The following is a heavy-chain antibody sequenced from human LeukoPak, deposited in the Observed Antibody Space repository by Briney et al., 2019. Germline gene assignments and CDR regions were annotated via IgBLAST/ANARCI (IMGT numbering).Heavy chain of an antibody. CDR1: GFTFKNYG. J-gene: IGHJ4*02. D-gene: IGHD3-9*01. CDR3: AKVYFDILTGYYRGPNFDY. V-gene: IGHV3-30*18. Sequence: PGGSLRLSCAASGFTFKNYGMHWVRQAPGKGLEWVAVISNDGSIKYYADSVTGRFTISRDNSKNTLYLQMDTLRAEDSAVYYCAKVYFDILTGYYRGPNFDYWGQGTLVTVSS. CDR2: ISNDGSIK.